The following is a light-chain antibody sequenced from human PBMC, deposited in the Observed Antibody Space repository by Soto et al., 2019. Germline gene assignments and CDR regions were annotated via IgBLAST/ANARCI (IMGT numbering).Light chain of an antibody. CDR1: QAISFY. CDR3: QKVNSYPPFT. J-gene: IGKJ3*01. CDR2: SAS. V-gene: IGKV1-9*01. Sequence: DIQMTLSPTCLSVSIRDRVTLDCRTSQAISFYLAWYQHKPQNAPILLLYSASILQSGVPSIFSGSGSGTNFTLTINSLQPEDFATYYCQKVNSYPPFTFGPGVKVDIK.